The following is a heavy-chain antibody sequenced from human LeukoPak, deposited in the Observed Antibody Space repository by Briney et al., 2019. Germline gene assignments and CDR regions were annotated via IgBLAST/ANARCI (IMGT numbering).Heavy chain of an antibody. CDR3: ARYRSSALDY. CDR2: IHYTGST. Sequence: SETLSLTCTVSGGSINNYYWSWMRQPPGKGLEWIGYIHYTGSTKYNPSLQSRVTISVDTSKNQISLKLSSVTAADTAAYFCARYRSSALDYWGQGALVTVSS. CDR1: GGSINNYY. V-gene: IGHV4-59*01. D-gene: IGHD6-19*01. J-gene: IGHJ4*02.